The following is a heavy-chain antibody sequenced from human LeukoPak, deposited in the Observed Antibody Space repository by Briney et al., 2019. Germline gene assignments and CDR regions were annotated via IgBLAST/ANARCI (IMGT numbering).Heavy chain of an antibody. D-gene: IGHD2-2*01. V-gene: IGHV4-59*01. CDR2: IYYRGTT. Sequence: SETLSLTCTASGGSISSYYWSWIRQPPGKGLEWIGYIYYRGTTKYNPSLKSRVTISVDTSKNQLSLKLNSVTAADTAVYYCARDTPPNALDYWGQGTLVTVSS. CDR3: ARDTPPNALDY. CDR1: GGSISSYY. J-gene: IGHJ4*02.